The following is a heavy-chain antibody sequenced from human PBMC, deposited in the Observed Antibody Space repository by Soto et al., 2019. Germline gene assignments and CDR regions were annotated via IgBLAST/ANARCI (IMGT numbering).Heavy chain of an antibody. Sequence: PGGSLRLSCAASGFTFSSYAMSWVRQAPGKGLEWVSAISSSGGSTYYPDSVKGRFTISRDNFKNTLFLQMNSLRPEDTAVYYCTNRKLPTRPWGPAFDVWGQGTMVTVSS. CDR3: TNRKLPTRPWGPAFDV. J-gene: IGHJ3*01. V-gene: IGHV3-23*01. CDR1: GFTFSSYA. CDR2: ISSSGGST. D-gene: IGHD6-6*01.